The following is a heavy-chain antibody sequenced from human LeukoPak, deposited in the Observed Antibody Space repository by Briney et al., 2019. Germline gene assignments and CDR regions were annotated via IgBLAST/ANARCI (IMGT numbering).Heavy chain of an antibody. CDR1: GFTFSGSA. D-gene: IGHD3-22*01. CDR2: IKSKTGGGTT. Sequence: GGSLTLSCAASGFTFSGSAMHWVRQAPGKGLEWVGRIKSKTGGGTTDYAATVKGRVTISRDDSKNTMYLQMNRLKTEDTAVYYCTTLFYYDSSGYYYGLDYWGQGTLVTVSS. J-gene: IGHJ4*02. V-gene: IGHV3-15*01. CDR3: TTLFYYDSSGYYYGLDY.